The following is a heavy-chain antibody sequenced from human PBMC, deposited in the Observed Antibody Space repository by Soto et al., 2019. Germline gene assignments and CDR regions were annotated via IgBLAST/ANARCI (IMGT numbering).Heavy chain of an antibody. CDR1: GFNVSGNY. J-gene: IGHJ4*02. V-gene: IGHV3-53*01. CDR3: ARERSGTIYYDSSGFLY. Sequence: EVQVVESGGGLIQAGGSLRLSCAASGFNVSGNYMSWVRQAPGQGLEWVSVIYRDESTYYADSVRGRVTISRDNSKNTLYLQMNGLRAEDTAVYYCARERSGTIYYDSSGFLYWGRGTLVTVSS. D-gene: IGHD3-22*01. CDR2: IYRDEST.